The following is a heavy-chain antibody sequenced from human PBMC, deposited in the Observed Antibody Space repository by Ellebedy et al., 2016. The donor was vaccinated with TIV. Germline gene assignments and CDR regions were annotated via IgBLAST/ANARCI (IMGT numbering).Heavy chain of an antibody. D-gene: IGHD3-22*01. CDR3: ARCYYDSSGHYYGGMDV. Sequence: MPSETLSLTCAVHGGSFSGNYWSWIRQPPGKGLEWIGEINQSGSTNYNPSLKSRVTISVDTSKNQFSLKLRSVTAADTAVYYCARCYYDSSGHYYGGMDVWGQGTTVTVSS. CDR2: INQSGST. CDR1: GGSFSGNY. V-gene: IGHV4-34*01. J-gene: IGHJ6*02.